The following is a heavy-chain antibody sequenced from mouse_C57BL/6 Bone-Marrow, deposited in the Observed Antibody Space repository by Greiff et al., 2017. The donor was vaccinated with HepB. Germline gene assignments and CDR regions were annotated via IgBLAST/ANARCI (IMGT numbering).Heavy chain of an antibody. CDR3: ARYNYGSSGDWYFDV. J-gene: IGHJ1*03. Sequence: VQLKESGPGLAKPSQTLSLTCSVTGYSITSDYWNWIRKFPGNKLEYMGYISYSGSTYYNPSLKSRISITRDTSKNQYYLQLNSVTTEDTATYYCARYNYGSSGDWYFDVWGTGTTVTVSS. V-gene: IGHV3-8*01. CDR2: ISYSGST. D-gene: IGHD1-1*01. CDR1: GYSITSDY.